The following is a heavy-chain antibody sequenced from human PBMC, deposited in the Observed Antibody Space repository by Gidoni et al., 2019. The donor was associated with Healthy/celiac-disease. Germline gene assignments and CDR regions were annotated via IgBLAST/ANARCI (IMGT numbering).Heavy chain of an antibody. D-gene: IGHD3-22*01. J-gene: IGHJ6*02. CDR3: ASRDYYDSSGLLSNYYYGMDV. CDR2: IYYSGST. Sequence: QLQLQESGPGLVKPSETLSLTCTVSGGSISSSSYYWGWIRQPPGKGLEWIGRIYYSGSTYYNPSLKSRVTISVDTSKNQFSLKLSSVTAADTAVYYCASRDYYDSSGLLSNYYYGMDVWGQGTTVTVSS. CDR1: GGSISSSSYY. V-gene: IGHV4-39*07.